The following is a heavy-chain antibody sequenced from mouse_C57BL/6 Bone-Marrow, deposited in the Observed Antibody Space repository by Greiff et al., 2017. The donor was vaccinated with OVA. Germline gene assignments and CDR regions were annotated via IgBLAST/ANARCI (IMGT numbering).Heavy chain of an antibody. CDR3: ATPITTGYFDV. D-gene: IGHD1-1*01. CDR1: GYTFTSYG. J-gene: IGHJ1*03. CDR2: IYPRSGNT. Sequence: QVQLQQSGAELARPGASVKLSCKASGYTFTSYGISWVKQRTGQGLEWIGEIYPRSGNTYYNEKFKGKATLTADKSSSTAYMELRSLTSEDSAVYFCATPITTGYFDVWGTGTTVTVSS. V-gene: IGHV1-81*01.